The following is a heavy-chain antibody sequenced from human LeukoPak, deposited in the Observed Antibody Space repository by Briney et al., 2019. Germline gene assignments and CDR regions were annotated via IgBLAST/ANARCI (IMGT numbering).Heavy chain of an antibody. CDR3: ATSHFIVGAEAYYFDY. J-gene: IGHJ4*02. D-gene: IGHD1-26*01. V-gene: IGHV1-69*05. Sequence: SVKVSCKASGGTFSSYAISWVRQAPGQGLEWMGGIIPIFGTANYAQKFQGRVTITTDESTSTAYMELSSLRSEDTAVYYCATSHFIVGAEAYYFDYWGQGTLVTVSS. CDR1: GGTFSSYA. CDR2: IIPIFGTA.